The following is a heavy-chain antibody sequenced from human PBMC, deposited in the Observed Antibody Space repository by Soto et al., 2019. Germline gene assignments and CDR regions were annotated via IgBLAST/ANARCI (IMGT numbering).Heavy chain of an antibody. V-gene: IGHV3-11*01. J-gene: IGHJ4*02. CDR2: ISSSGSTI. Sequence: GCLRTSCAASLFRVRAYYVGWIRPDQGKGLEWVSYISSSGSTIYYADSVKGRFTISRDNSKNTLYLQMNSLRAEDTAGYYCAKDTTIFGVKNEYWGQRNRVTVSS. D-gene: IGHD3-3*01. CDR3: AKDTTIFGVKNEY. CDR1: LFRVRAYY.